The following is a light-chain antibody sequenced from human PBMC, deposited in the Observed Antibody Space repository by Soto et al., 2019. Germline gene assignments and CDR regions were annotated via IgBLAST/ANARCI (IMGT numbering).Light chain of an antibody. V-gene: IGLV2-23*01. CDR1: SSEVGSYNS. Sequence: QSVLTQPAAVSGSPGQSIAISCTGTSSEVGSYNSVSWYQQHPGKAPKLIIYEGYKRPSGVSDRFSGSKSGNTASLTISGLQAEDEADYYCCSYVGDPYVFGTGTKVTVL. J-gene: IGLJ1*01. CDR2: EGY. CDR3: CSYVGDPYV.